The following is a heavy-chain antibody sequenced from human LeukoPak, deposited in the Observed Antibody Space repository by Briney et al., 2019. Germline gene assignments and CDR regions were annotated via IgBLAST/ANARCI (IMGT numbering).Heavy chain of an antibody. V-gene: IGHV4-34*01. Sequence: SETLSLTCAVYGGSFSGYYWSWIRQPPGKGLEWIGEVNHSGRTNYNPSLKSRVTISVDTSKNQFSLKLSSVTAADTAVYYCARVKRGDYFDYWGQGTLVTVSS. D-gene: IGHD3-16*01. CDR1: GGSFSGYY. CDR3: ARVKRGDYFDY. CDR2: VNHSGRT. J-gene: IGHJ4*02.